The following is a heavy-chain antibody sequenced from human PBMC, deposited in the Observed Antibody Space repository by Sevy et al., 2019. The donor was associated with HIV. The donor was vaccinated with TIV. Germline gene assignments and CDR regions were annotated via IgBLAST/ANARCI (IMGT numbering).Heavy chain of an antibody. CDR1: GLTFDDYA. D-gene: IGHD2-2*01. Sequence: GGSLRLSCAASGLTFDDYAMHWVRQAPGKGLEWVSGISWNSGSIGYADSVKGRFTISRDNAKNSLYLQMNSLRAEDTALYYCAKDPGERIVVVPAAIAFDIWGQGTMVTVSS. V-gene: IGHV3-9*01. CDR2: ISWNSGSI. J-gene: IGHJ3*02. CDR3: AKDPGERIVVVPAAIAFDI.